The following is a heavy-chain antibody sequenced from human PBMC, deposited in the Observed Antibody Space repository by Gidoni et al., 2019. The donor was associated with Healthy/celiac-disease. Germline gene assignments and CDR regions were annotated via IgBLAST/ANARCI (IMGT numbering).Heavy chain of an antibody. V-gene: IGHV1-69*01. CDR2: ISPIFGTA. CDR3: ARGTLSGSYHQTVWFDY. Sequence: QVQLVQSGAAVKKPGSSVKVSCKASGGTFSSYAISWVRQAPGQGLEWMGGISPIFGTANDAQKCQGRVTITADESTSTAYMELSSLRSEDTAVYYCARGTLSGSYHQTVWFDYWGQGTLVTVSS. J-gene: IGHJ4*02. CDR1: GGTFSSYA. D-gene: IGHD1-26*01.